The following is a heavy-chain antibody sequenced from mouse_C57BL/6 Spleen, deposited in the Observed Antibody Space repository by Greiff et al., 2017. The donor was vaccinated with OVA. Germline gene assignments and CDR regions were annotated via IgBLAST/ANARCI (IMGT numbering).Heavy chain of an antibody. V-gene: IGHV1-64*01. CDR1: GYTFTSYW. CDR3: ARRKYDYFFDY. CDR2: IHPNSGST. Sequence: VKLQQPGAELVKPGASVKLSCKASGYTFTSYWMHWVKQRPGQGLEWIGMIHPNSGSTNYNEKFKSKATLTVDKSSSTAYMQLSSLTSEDSAVYYCARRKYDYFFDYWGQGTTLTVSS. D-gene: IGHD2-4*01. J-gene: IGHJ2*01.